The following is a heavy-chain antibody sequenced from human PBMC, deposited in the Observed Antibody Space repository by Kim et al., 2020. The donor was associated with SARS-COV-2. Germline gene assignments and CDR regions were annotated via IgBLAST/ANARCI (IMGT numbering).Heavy chain of an antibody. CDR1: GYTFTSYY. D-gene: IGHD3-22*01. J-gene: IGHJ4*02. CDR3: AREGRRMIVVVMTPHFDY. CDR2: INPSGGST. V-gene: IGHV1-46*01. Sequence: ASVKVSCKASGYTFTSYYMHWVRQAPGQGLEWMGIINPSGGSTSYAQKFQGRVTMTRDTSTSTVYMELSSLRSEDTAVYYCAREGRRMIVVVMTPHFDYWGQGTLVTVSS.